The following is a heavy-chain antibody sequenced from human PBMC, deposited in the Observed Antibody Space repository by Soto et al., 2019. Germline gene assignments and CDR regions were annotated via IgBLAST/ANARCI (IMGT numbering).Heavy chain of an antibody. Sequence: GESLKICCQGSGYSFTSYWIGWVRQMRGKGLEWMGIIYPSDSDTRYSPSFQGPVTILVDKSISTTYLRWTSLEASDTAIYYCARRLGSGNTDGFEIWGQGTLVTVSS. CDR1: GYSFTSYW. D-gene: IGHD3-10*01. J-gene: IGHJ3*02. V-gene: IGHV5-51*01. CDR3: ARRLGSGNTDGFEI. CDR2: IYPSDSDT.